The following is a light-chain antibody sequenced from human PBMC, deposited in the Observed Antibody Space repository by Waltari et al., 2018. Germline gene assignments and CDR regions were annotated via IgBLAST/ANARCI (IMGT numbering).Light chain of an antibody. Sequence: EIVMTQSPATLSVSPGERGTLSCRASQSISSNLAWYQQKPGQAPRLLLYGSSSRATGIPARFSGTGSGTEFTLTINSLQSEDFAVYYCQQYNTWPYTFGQGTKLEIK. CDR1: QSISSN. CDR3: QQYNTWPYT. CDR2: GSS. J-gene: IGKJ2*01. V-gene: IGKV3-15*01.